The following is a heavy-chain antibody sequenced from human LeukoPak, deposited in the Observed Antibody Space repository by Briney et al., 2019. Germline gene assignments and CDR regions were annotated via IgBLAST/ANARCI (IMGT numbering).Heavy chain of an antibody. CDR3: AKGGDGYNYYFDY. V-gene: IGHV3-30*18. Sequence: PGGSLRLSCAASGFTFSSYWMNWARQAPGKGLEWVAVISYDGSNKYYADSVKGRFTISRDNSKNTLYLQMNSLRAEDTAVYYCAKGGDGYNYYFDYWGQETLVTVSS. J-gene: IGHJ4*02. CDR1: GFTFSSYW. CDR2: ISYDGSNK. D-gene: IGHD5-24*01.